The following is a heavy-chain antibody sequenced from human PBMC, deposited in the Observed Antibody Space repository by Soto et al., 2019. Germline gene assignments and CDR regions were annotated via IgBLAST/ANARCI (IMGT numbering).Heavy chain of an antibody. CDR3: ARGRTYYYDSSGPDFDY. CDR2: INAGNGNT. V-gene: IGHV1-3*01. Sequence: ASVKVSCKASGYTFTGYAMHWVRQAPGQRLEWMGWINAGNGNTKYSQKFQGRVTITRDTSASTAYMELSSLRSDDTAVYYCARGRTYYYDSSGPDFDYWGQGTLVTVSS. CDR1: GYTFTGYA. J-gene: IGHJ4*02. D-gene: IGHD3-22*01.